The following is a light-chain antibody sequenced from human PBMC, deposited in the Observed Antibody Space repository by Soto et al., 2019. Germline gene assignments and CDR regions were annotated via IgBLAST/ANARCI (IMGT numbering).Light chain of an antibody. CDR2: YAS. CDR1: HDIGNY. J-gene: IGKJ3*01. V-gene: IGKV1-33*01. CDR3: QQNENLPRFI. Sequence: DIQMTQSPSSLSASVGDRVTITCLASHDIGNYLNWYQQKPGKAPKLLIYYASKLETGVSSRFSGSGSEKDFTFTISSLQREDIATYFCQQNENLPRFIFGPGTKVDIK.